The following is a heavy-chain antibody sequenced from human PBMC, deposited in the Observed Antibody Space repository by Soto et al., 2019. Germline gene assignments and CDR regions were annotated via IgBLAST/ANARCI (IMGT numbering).Heavy chain of an antibody. V-gene: IGHV3-23*01. D-gene: IGHD1-26*01. J-gene: IGHJ4*02. CDR1: GFTFSNET. Sequence: EVQLLESGGGFLQPGGSLRLSCAASGFTFSNETMSWVRQAPGRGLEWVSSLDGSGSHTFHADSVKGRFTISRDNSKNTEYLQMNSLRAEDTAVYYCVKARYSSNRGYFDYWGQGTVVSVSS. CDR2: LDGSGSHT. CDR3: VKARYSSNRGYFDY.